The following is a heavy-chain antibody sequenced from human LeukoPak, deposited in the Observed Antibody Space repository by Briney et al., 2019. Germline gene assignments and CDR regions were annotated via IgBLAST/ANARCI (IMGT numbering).Heavy chain of an antibody. CDR3: ARDLRSSGYYAFDY. Sequence: GGSLRLSCAASGFTFSSYGMNWVRQAPGKGLEWVSFISSSSSYIYYADSVKGRFTISRDNAKNSLYLRMNSLRAEDTAVYYCARDLRSSGYYAFDYWGQGTLVTVSS. J-gene: IGHJ4*02. CDR2: ISSSSSYI. V-gene: IGHV3-21*01. CDR1: GFTFSSYG. D-gene: IGHD3-22*01.